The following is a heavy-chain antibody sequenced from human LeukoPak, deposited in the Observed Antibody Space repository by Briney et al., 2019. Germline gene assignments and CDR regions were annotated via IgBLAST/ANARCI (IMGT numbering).Heavy chain of an antibody. CDR2: SNPSGVGT. Sequence: ASVKVSCKASGYTFTSYYMHWVRQAPGQGLEWMGVSNPSGVGTNYAQKFQGRVTMTRDTSTTTVYMELSSLRSEGTAVYYCAREESGGYFDYWGQGTLVTVSS. CDR3: AREESGGYFDY. CDR1: GYTFTSYY. D-gene: IGHD2-8*02. J-gene: IGHJ4*02. V-gene: IGHV1-46*01.